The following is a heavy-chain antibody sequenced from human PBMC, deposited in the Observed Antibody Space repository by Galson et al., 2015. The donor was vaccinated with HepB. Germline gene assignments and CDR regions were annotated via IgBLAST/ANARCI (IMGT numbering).Heavy chain of an antibody. V-gene: IGHV1-46*04. D-gene: IGHD6-19*01. CDR2: INPSGGST. Sequence: SVKVSCKASGYTFTSYYMHWVRQAPGQGLEWMGIINPSGGSTSYAQKLQGRVTMTRDTSTSAVYMELSSLRSEDTAVYYCTRDLIAVAGTSFGYYYYGMDVWGQGTTVTVSS. CDR1: GYTFTSYY. CDR3: TRDLIAVAGTSFGYYYYGMDV. J-gene: IGHJ6*02.